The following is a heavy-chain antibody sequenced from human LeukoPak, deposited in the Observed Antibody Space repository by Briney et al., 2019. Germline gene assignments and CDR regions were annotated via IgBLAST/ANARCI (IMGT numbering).Heavy chain of an antibody. V-gene: IGHV3-23*01. CDR2: IGAGGTFT. J-gene: IGHJ4*02. CDR1: GFTFSSYA. CDR3: ARVRGVDFDY. D-gene: IGHD3-10*01. Sequence: GGSLRLSCTASGFTFSSYAMNWVRQAPGKGLEWVSGIGAGGTFTYYADSVKGRFTISRDNAKKTVYLQMNSLRAEDTAVYYCARVRGVDFDYWGQGTLVTVSS.